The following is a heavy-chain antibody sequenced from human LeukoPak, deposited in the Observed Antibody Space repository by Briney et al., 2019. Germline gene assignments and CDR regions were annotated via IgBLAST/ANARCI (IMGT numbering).Heavy chain of an antibody. CDR3: ARAYYGSGSPNNWFDP. V-gene: IGHV4-30-2*01. CDR2: IYHSGST. Sequence: PSQTLSLTCAVSGGSISSGGYSWSWIRQPPGKGLERIGYIYHSGSTYYNPSLKSRVTISVDRSKNQFSLKLSSVTAADTAVYYCARAYYGSGSPNNWFDPWGQGTLVTVSS. CDR1: GGSISSGGYS. J-gene: IGHJ5*02. D-gene: IGHD3-10*01.